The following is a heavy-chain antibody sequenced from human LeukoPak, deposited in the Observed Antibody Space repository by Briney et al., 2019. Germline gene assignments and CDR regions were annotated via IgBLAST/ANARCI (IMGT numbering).Heavy chain of an antibody. CDR1: GGTFSSYA. D-gene: IGHD2-2*01. J-gene: IGHJ4*02. CDR3: ARESLGYCSSTSCHDY. CDR2: IIPIFGTA. V-gene: IGHV1-69*13. Sequence: SVKVSCKASGGTFSSYAISWVRQAPGQGLEWMGGIIPIFGTANYAQKFQGRVTITADESTSTAYMELSSLRSEDTAVYYCARESLGYCSSTSCHDYWGQGTLVTVSS.